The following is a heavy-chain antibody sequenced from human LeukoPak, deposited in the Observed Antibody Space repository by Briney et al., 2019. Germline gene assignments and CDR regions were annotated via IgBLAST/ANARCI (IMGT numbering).Heavy chain of an antibody. CDR2: IIPIFGTA. Sequence: ASVKVSCKTSGYTFTSYAISWVRQAPGQGLEWMGGIIPIFGTANYAQKFQGRVTITADESTSTAYMELSSLRSEDTAVYYCARNSGRINCGGDCPFDYWGQGTLVTVSS. CDR3: ARNSGRINCGGDCPFDY. D-gene: IGHD2-21*02. J-gene: IGHJ4*02. CDR1: GYTFTSYA. V-gene: IGHV1-69*13.